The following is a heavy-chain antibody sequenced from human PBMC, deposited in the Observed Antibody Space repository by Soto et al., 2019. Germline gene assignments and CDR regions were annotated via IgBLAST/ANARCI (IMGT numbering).Heavy chain of an antibody. D-gene: IGHD3-16*01. CDR3: ADWGKSGSDY. CDR2: VSCRSGRT. V-gene: IGHV3-23*01. J-gene: IGHJ4*02. CDR1: GFTFSSYA. Sequence: PGGPLTLSRAGSGFTFSSYAMSWLRQATWKGLDGVSAVSCRSGRTYHADSVKDRFTLFRANSQHRLYLQINRQRAEDTARDFWADWGKSGSDYWGQGT.